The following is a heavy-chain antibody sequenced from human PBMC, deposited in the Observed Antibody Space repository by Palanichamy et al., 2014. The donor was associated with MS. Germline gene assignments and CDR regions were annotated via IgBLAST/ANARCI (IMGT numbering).Heavy chain of an antibody. CDR1: GGSISSSSYY. CDR3: ARHFTSALSSGGWFDP. J-gene: IGHJ5*02. Sequence: QLQLQGWGPGLVKPSETLSLTCTVSGGSISSSSYYWGWIRQPPGKGLEWIGSIYYSGSTYYNPSLKSRVTISVDTSKNQFSLKLSSVTAADTAVYYCARHFTSALSSGGWFDPWGQGTLVTVSS. V-gene: IGHV4-39*01. D-gene: IGHD6-19*01. CDR2: IYYSGST.